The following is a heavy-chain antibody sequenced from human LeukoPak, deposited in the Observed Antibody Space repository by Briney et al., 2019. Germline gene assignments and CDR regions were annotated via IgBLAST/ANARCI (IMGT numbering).Heavy chain of an antibody. CDR2: IYTSGST. Sequence: SETLSLTCTVSGGSISSYYWSWIRQPAGKGLEWIGRIYTSGSTNYNPSLTSRVTMSVDTSKNQCSLKLSSVTAADTAVYYCARGVYSSSQYYFDYWGQGNLVTVSS. CDR1: GGSISSYY. J-gene: IGHJ4*02. V-gene: IGHV4-4*07. CDR3: ARGVYSSSQYYFDY. D-gene: IGHD6-6*01.